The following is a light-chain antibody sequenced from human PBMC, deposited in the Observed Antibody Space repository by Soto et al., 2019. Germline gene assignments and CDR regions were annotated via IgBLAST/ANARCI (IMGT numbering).Light chain of an antibody. CDR1: SEDIGAYDD. Sequence: QSALTQPASVSASPGQSIFISCTGTSEDIGAYDDVSWFQQHPGKAPKLILYAVNDRPSGVSSRFSGSKSGNTASLTICGVQPDDEADYYCSSYRSSDTLEVFGTGTKVTVL. V-gene: IGLV2-14*01. J-gene: IGLJ1*01. CDR3: SSYRSSDTLEV. CDR2: AVN.